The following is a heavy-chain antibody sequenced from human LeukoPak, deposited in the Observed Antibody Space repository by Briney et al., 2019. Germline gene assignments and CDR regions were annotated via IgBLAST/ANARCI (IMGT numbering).Heavy chain of an antibody. V-gene: IGHV4-39*02. CDR3: ARYRGCTDGTCYRWFDP. CDR2: IYYSGTT. D-gene: IGHD2-8*01. J-gene: IGHJ5*02. Sequence: SETLSLTCTVSGGSISSTTYYWGWIRQPPGKGLEWIGSIYYSGTTYYNPSLKSRVTISVNTSKNHFSLNLGPVTAADTAVYYCARYRGCTDGTCYRWFDPWGQGTLVTVTS. CDR1: GGSISSTTYY.